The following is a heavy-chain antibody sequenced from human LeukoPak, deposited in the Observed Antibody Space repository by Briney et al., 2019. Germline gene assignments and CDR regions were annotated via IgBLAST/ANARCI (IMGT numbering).Heavy chain of an antibody. V-gene: IGHV3-23*01. Sequence: GGSLRLPCAASGFTSSSYAMTWVRRAPGKGLEWVSTIEVGGAITHYAASVKGRFTISRDTSKKILYLQMDSLRPEDTAVYYCAKPLGGSYLFDRWGQGTLVTVSS. D-gene: IGHD1-26*01. J-gene: IGHJ4*02. CDR2: IEVGGAIT. CDR1: GFTSSSYA. CDR3: AKPLGGSYLFDR.